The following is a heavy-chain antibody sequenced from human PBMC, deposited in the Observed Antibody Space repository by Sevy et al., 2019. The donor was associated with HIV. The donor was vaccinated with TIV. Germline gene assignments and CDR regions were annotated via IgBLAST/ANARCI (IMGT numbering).Heavy chain of an antibody. CDR3: ARDRKPHSSSFFINYYYYGMDV. CDR2: INPSGGST. D-gene: IGHD6-6*01. J-gene: IGHJ6*02. V-gene: IGHV1-46*03. Sequence: ASVKVSCKASGYTFTSYYMHWVRQAPGQGLEWMGIINPSGGSTSYAQKFQGRVTMTRDTSTSTVYMELGSLRSEDTAVYYCARDRKPHSSSFFINYYYYGMDVWGQGTTVTVSS. CDR1: GYTFTSYY.